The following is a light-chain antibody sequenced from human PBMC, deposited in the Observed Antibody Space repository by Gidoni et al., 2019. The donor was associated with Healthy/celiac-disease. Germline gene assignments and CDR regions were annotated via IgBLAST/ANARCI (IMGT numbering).Light chain of an antibody. Sequence: DIVLTQSPDSLAVSLGERATITCKSSQCVLYSSNSKNYLAWYQQKPGQPPKLLIYWASTREAGVPDRCSGSGSGKDFTLTISSLQAEDVAVYYCQQYYSTVTFGQGTKVEIK. J-gene: IGKJ1*01. CDR1: QCVLYSSNSKNY. CDR3: QQYYSTVT. V-gene: IGKV4-1*01. CDR2: WAS.